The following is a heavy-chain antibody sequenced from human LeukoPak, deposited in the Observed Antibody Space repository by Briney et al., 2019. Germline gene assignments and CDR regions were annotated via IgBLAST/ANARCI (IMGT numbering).Heavy chain of an antibody. CDR2: IYYSGST. J-gene: IGHJ4*02. Sequence: SGTLSLTCTVSGGSISSSSYYWGWIRQPPGKGLEWIGSIYYSGSTYYNPSLKSRVTISVDTSKNQFSLKLSSVTAADTAVYYCARVVDYGDYGVDYWGQGTLVTVSS. D-gene: IGHD4-17*01. CDR1: GGSISSSSYY. CDR3: ARVVDYGDYGVDY. V-gene: IGHV4-39*07.